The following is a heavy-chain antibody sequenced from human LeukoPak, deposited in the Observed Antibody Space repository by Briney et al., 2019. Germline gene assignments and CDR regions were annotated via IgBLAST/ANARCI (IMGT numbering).Heavy chain of an antibody. D-gene: IGHD3-3*01. Sequence: GGSLRLSCAASGFTFSSYAMSWVRQAPGKGLEWVSAISGSGGGTYYADSVRGRFTISRDNSKNTLYLQMNSLRAEDTAVYYCAKGSLFGVVIIGYFDYWGQGTLVTVSS. CDR1: GFTFSSYA. J-gene: IGHJ4*02. V-gene: IGHV3-23*01. CDR2: ISGSGGGT. CDR3: AKGSLFGVVIIGYFDY.